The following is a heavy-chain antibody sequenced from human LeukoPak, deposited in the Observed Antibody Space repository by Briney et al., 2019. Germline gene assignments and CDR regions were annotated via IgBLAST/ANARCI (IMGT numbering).Heavy chain of an antibody. Sequence: GGSLRLSCAASGFTFSSYGMHGVRQAPGKGLGWVAAISGSGGSTYYADSVKGRFTISRDNSKNTLYLQMNSLRAEDTAVYYCAKVLGFFTMVRGVPLDYWGQGTLVTVSS. CDR2: ISGSGGST. CDR1: GFTFSSYG. V-gene: IGHV3-23*01. CDR3: AKVLGFFTMVRGVPLDY. D-gene: IGHD3-10*01. J-gene: IGHJ4*02.